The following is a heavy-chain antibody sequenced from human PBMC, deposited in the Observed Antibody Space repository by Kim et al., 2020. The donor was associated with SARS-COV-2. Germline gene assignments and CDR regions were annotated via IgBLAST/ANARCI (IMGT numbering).Heavy chain of an antibody. V-gene: IGHV1-3*01. Sequence: ASVKVSCKASGYTFTSYAMHWVRQAPGQRLEWMGWINAGNGNTKYSQKFQGRVTITRDTSASTAYMELSSLRSEDTAVYYCASKGSRDGYNPSTDAFDIWGQGTMVTVSS. CDR3: ASKGSRDGYNPSTDAFDI. CDR1: GYTFTSYA. CDR2: INAGNGNT. J-gene: IGHJ3*02. D-gene: IGHD3-10*01.